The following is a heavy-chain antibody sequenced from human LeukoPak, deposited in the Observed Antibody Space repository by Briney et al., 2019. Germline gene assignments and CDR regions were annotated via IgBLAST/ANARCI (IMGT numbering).Heavy chain of an antibody. CDR1: GFTFSDDW. J-gene: IGHJ5*02. Sequence: GGSLRLSCAASGFTFSDDWMNWVRQAPGKGPEWAGHIKARRAGGTTEYAAPVGGRFTISRDDSRSILYLQMNSLKPEDTALYYCTRGRYGPWGLGTLVTVSS. D-gene: IGHD5-18*01. V-gene: IGHV3-15*01. CDR3: TRGRYGP. CDR2: IKARRAGGTT.